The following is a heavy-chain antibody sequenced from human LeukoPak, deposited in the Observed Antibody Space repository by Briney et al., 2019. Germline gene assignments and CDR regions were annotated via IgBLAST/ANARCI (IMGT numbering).Heavy chain of an antibody. D-gene: IGHD3-22*01. CDR3: ARNEDYYDSSGFETFQH. CDR2: ISAYNGNT. CDR1: GYTFTSYG. Sequence: ASVKVSCKASGYTFTSYGISWVRQAPGQGLEGMGWISAYNGNTNYAQKLQGRVTMTTDTSTSTAYMELRSLRSDDTAVYYCARNEDYYDSSGFETFQHWGQGTLVTVSS. V-gene: IGHV1-18*01. J-gene: IGHJ1*01.